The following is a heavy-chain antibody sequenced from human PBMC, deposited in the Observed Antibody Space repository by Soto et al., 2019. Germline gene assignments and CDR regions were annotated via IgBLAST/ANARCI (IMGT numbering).Heavy chain of an antibody. CDR3: ARSLLTSSWYAGS. D-gene: IGHD6-13*01. CDR2: IYHSGTT. V-gene: IGHV4-38-2*01. J-gene: IGHJ5*02. Sequence: SETLSLTCVVSCYSISSGYYWGWIRQPPGKGLEWIGSIYHSGTTYYNPSLKSRVTISLDTSRNQFSLKLTSVTAADTAVYYCARSLLTSSWYAGSWGQGTLVTVSS. CDR1: CYSISSGYY.